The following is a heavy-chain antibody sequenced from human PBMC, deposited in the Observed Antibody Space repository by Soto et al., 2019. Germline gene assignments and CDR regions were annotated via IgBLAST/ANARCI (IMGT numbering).Heavy chain of an antibody. J-gene: IGHJ5*02. D-gene: IGHD3-10*01. V-gene: IGHV4-31*03. CDR2: IYYSRST. CDR1: GGSISSGGYY. Sequence: QVQLQESGPGLVKPSQTLSLTCTVSGGSISSGGYYWSWIRQHPGKGLEWIGYIYYSRSTYYNPSLQRRVTISVDTSKNQFSLKLSSVTAADTAVYYCASGSGSYYSWFDPWGQGTLVTVSS. CDR3: ASGSGSYYSWFDP.